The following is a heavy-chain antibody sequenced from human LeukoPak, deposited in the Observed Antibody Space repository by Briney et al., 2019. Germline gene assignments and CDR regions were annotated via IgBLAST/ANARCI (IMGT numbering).Heavy chain of an antibody. D-gene: IGHD2-15*01. CDR3: AREGGWWRPYFDY. CDR2: ISYDGSNK. Sequence: GRSLRLSCAASGFTFSSYAMHWVRQAPGKGLEWVAVISYDGSNKYYADSVKGRFTISRDNSKNTLYLQMNSLRAEDTAVHYCAREGGWWRPYFDYWGQGTLVTVSS. CDR1: GFTFSSYA. J-gene: IGHJ4*02. V-gene: IGHV3-30*04.